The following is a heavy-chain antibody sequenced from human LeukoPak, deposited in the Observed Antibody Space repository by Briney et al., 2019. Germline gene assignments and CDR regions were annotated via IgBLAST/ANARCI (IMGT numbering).Heavy chain of an antibody. CDR2: ISSSGSTI. CDR3: GAGGNSGLSFDY. V-gene: IGHV3-11*01. Sequence: PGGSLRLSSAASGFTFSDYYMSWIRQAPGKGLEWVSYISSSGSTIYYADSVKGRFTISRDNAKNSLYLQMNSLRAEDTAVYYCGAGGNSGLSFDYWGQGTLVTVSS. J-gene: IGHJ4*02. D-gene: IGHD4-23*01. CDR1: GFTFSDYY.